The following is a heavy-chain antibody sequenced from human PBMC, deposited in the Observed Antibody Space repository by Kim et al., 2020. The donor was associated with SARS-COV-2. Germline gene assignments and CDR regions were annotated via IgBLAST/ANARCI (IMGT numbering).Heavy chain of an antibody. D-gene: IGHD3-10*01. CDR3: AKVPTYYYGSGKYGMDV. J-gene: IGHJ6*02. CDR1: GFTFSSYA. Sequence: GGSLRLSCAASGFTFSSYAMSWVRQAPGKGLEWVSAISGSGGSTYYADSVKGRFTISRDNSKNTLYLQMNSLRAEDTAVYYCAKVPTYYYGSGKYGMDVWGQGTTVTVSS. CDR2: ISGSGGST. V-gene: IGHV3-23*01.